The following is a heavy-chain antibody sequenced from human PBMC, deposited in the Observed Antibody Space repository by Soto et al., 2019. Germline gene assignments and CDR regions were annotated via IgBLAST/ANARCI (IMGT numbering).Heavy chain of an antibody. CDR2: ISYDGSNK. J-gene: IGHJ6*02. CDR1: GFTFSSYG. D-gene: IGHD3-3*01. V-gene: IGHV3-30*18. CDR3: ANWNYYYGMDV. Sequence: PGGSLRLSCAASGFTFSSYGMHWVRQAPGKGLEWVAVISYDGSNKYYAESVKGRFTISRDNSKNTLYLQMNSLRAEDTAVYYCANWNYYYGMDVWGQGTTVTVSS.